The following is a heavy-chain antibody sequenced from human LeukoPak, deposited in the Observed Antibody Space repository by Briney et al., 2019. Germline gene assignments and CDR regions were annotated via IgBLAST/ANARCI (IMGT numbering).Heavy chain of an antibody. Sequence: SETLSLTCTVSGGSISSYYWSWIRQPPGKGLEWIGYIYYSGSTNYNPSLNSRVTISVDTYKNQFSLKLSSVTAADTAVYYCARAYDFWSAQGFGAFDIWGQGTMVTVSS. CDR3: ARAYDFWSAQGFGAFDI. CDR1: GGSISSYY. CDR2: IYYSGST. J-gene: IGHJ3*02. D-gene: IGHD3-3*01. V-gene: IGHV4-59*12.